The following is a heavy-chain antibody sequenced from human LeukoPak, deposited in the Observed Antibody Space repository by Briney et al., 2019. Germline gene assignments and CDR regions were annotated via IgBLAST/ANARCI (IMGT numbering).Heavy chain of an antibody. D-gene: IGHD3-9*01. J-gene: IGHJ3*02. CDR1: GGSFSGYY. V-gene: IGHV4-34*01. CDR3: ARALLYDILTGYYHAFDI. CDR2: INHSGST. Sequence: PSETLSLTCAVYGGSFSGYYWSWIHQPPGKGLEWIGEINHSGSTNYNPSLKSRVTISVDTSKNQFSLKLSSVTAADTAVYYCARALLYDILTGYYHAFDIWGQGTMVTVSS.